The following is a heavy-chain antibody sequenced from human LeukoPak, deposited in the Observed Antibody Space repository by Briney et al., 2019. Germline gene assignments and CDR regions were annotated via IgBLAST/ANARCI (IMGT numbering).Heavy chain of an antibody. CDR3: ASSVAARRWFDP. V-gene: IGHV3-48*01. CDR1: GFTFSSYA. D-gene: IGHD6-6*01. Sequence: GGSLRLSCAASGFTFSSYAMSWVRQAPGKGPEWVSYISSSSSTIYYADSVKGRFTISRDNAKNSLYLQMNSLRAEDTAVYYCASSVAARRWFDPWGQGTLVTVSS. CDR2: ISSSSSTI. J-gene: IGHJ5*02.